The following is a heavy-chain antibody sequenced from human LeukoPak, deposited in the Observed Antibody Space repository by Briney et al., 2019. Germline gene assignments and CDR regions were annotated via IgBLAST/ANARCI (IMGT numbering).Heavy chain of an antibody. CDR2: IYYSGST. J-gene: IGHJ4*02. CDR1: GGSISSGGYY. CDR3: ARELRYFDWSRVDY. Sequence: PSQTLSLTCTVSGGSISSGGYYWSWIRQHPGKGLEWIGYIYYSGSTYYNPSLKSRVTISVDTSKNQFSLKLSSVTAADTAVYYCARELRYFDWSRVDYWGQGTLVTVSS. V-gene: IGHV4-31*03. D-gene: IGHD3-9*01.